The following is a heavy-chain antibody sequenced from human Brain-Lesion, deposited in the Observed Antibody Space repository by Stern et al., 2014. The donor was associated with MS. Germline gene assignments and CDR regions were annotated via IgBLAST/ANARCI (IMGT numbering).Heavy chain of an antibody. CDR3: ARRGDSSSSGFDY. D-gene: IGHD6-6*01. CDR1: GYRFTSNW. Sequence: EVQLLESGAEVKKPGESLKISCKGSGYRFTSNWIGWVRQMPGKGLEWMGIIWRGDSDTRYSPSFQGQVTISADKSISTAYLQWSSLQASDTAMYYCARRGDSSSSGFDYWGQGTLVIVSS. V-gene: IGHV5-51*01. CDR2: IWRGDSDT. J-gene: IGHJ4*02.